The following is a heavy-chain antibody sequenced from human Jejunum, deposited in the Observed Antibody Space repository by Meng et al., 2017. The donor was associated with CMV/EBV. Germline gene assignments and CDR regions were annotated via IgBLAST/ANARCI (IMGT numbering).Heavy chain of an antibody. CDR1: GGSINNYY. Sequence: HGPLQGSGPGLVKPSETLSLTCTVSGGSINNYYWSWIRQSAGKGLEWIGRFYSSDTYNYHPSLNSRVTMSLDTSKKQFSLILSSVTAADTARYYCARGPGASTREGFDHWGLGTLVTVSS. D-gene: IGHD1-26*01. CDR3: ARGPGASTREGFDH. CDR2: FYSSDTY. J-gene: IGHJ4*02. V-gene: IGHV4-4*07.